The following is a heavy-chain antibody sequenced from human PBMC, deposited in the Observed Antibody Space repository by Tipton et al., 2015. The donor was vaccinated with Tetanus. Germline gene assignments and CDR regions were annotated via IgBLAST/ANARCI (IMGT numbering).Heavy chain of an antibody. D-gene: IGHD3-10*01. J-gene: IGHJ6*02. V-gene: IGHV4-34*01. CDR1: GGSFTGYY. CDR3: ARDNRVPLRFGELLEFYYYYGMDV. Sequence: GLVKPSETLSLTCGVYGGSFTGYYWSWIRQSLGKGLEYIGEINPSGSTNYNPSLKSRVTISVDTSKNQFSLKLSSVTAADTAVYYCARDNRVPLRFGELLEFYYYYGMDVWGQGTTVTVSS. CDR2: INPSGST.